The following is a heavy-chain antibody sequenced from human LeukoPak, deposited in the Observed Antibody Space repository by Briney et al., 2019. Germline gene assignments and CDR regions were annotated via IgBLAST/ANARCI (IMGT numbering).Heavy chain of an antibody. J-gene: IGHJ4*02. CDR3: ARHSGTSGWSTYYFDY. CDR2: IYYSGST. CDR1: GGSISSYY. V-gene: IGHV4-59*08. D-gene: IGHD6-19*01. Sequence: SETLSLTCTVSGGSISSYYWSWIRQPPGRGLEWIGYIYYSGSTNYNPSLKSRVTISVDTSKTQFSLKLNSVTAADTAVYYCARHSGTSGWSTYYFDYWGQGTLVTVSS.